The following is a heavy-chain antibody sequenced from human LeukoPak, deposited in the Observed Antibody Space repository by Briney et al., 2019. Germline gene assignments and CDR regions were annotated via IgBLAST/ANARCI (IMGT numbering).Heavy chain of an antibody. Sequence: GGSLRLSCAASGFTFSSYSMSWVRQAPGKGLEWVSSITTSSTYISYADSVKGRFTISRDNAKNSLYLQMNSLRAEDTALYYCTRGTGGGAWGQGTLVTVSS. V-gene: IGHV3-21*01. CDR3: TRGTGGGA. D-gene: IGHD4-23*01. J-gene: IGHJ5*02. CDR1: GFTFSSYS. CDR2: ITTSSTYI.